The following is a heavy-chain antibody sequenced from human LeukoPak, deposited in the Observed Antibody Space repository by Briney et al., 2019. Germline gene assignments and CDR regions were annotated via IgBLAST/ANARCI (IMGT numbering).Heavy chain of an antibody. D-gene: IGHD6-19*01. CDR3: AKKASWSSGWVDY. J-gene: IGHJ4*02. Sequence: GGSLRLSCAGSGFTFRSYGMHWVRQAPGKGLEWVAVISYDGSNKYYADSVKGRFTISRDNSKNTLYLQMNSLRAEDTAVYYCAKKASWSSGWVDYWGQGTLVTVSS. CDR1: GFTFRSYG. CDR2: ISYDGSNK. V-gene: IGHV3-30*18.